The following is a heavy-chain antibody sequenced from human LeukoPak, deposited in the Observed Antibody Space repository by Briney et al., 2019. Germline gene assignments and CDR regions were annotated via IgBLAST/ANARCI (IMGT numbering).Heavy chain of an antibody. CDR1: GGTFSSYA. V-gene: IGHV1-69*05. J-gene: IGHJ6*03. D-gene: IGHD1-1*01. CDR2: IIPIFGTA. Sequence: SVKVSCKASGGTFSSYAISWVRQAPGQGLEWMGRIIPIFGTASYAQKFQGRVTITTDESTSTAYMELSSLRSEDTAVYYCATTDYYYYYMDVWGKGTTVTVSS. CDR3: ATTDYYYYYMDV.